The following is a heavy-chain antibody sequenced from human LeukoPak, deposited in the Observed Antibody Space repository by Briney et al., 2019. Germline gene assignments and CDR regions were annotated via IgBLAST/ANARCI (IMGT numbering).Heavy chain of an antibody. J-gene: IGHJ4*02. Sequence: ASVKVSCKASGYTFTGYYMHWVRQAPGQGLEWMGWINPNSGGTNYAQKFRGRVTMTRDTSISTAYMELSRLRSDDTAVYYCARLLSYCSSTSCLGNWGQGTLVTVSS. CDR2: INPNSGGT. CDR1: GYTFTGYY. D-gene: IGHD2-2*01. V-gene: IGHV1-2*02. CDR3: ARLLSYCSSTSCLGN.